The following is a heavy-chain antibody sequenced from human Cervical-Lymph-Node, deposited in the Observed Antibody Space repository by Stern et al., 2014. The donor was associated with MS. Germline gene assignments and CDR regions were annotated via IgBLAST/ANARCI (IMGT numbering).Heavy chain of an antibody. J-gene: IGHJ4*02. V-gene: IGHV2-5*02. CDR2: PYWDGDK. CDR3: AHSRVKYCRGGTCYSSLFDY. Sequence: QITLKESGPTLVKPTQTVTLTCTLSGFSVATAGVGVGWIRQPPGKALEWLALPYWDGDKLYSPSLKNRLTIIKDTSKNQVVLTMTNVDPVDTATYYCAHSRVKYCRGGTCYSSLFDYWGQGTLVTVSS. CDR1: GFSVATAGVG. D-gene: IGHD2-15*01.